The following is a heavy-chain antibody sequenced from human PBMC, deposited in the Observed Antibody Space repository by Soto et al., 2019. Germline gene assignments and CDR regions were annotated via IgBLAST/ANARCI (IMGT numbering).Heavy chain of an antibody. CDR3: TKRRNVLRFLEWSSGMEV. J-gene: IGHJ6*02. D-gene: IGHD3-3*01. V-gene: IGHV3-30*18. Sequence: GGSLRLSCAASGFTFSNYCIHWVRQAPCKGLEWVAFISDDGSNKYYADSMKGRFTMSRDNSKSTLYLQMNSLRVEDTAVYYCTKRRNVLRFLEWSSGMEVWGQGTKVTVSS. CDR2: ISDDGSNK. CDR1: GFTFSNYC.